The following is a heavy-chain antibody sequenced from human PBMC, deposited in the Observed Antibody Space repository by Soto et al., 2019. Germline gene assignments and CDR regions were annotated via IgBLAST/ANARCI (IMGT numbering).Heavy chain of an antibody. V-gene: IGHV4-59*01. CDR2: IYYSGST. CDR3: ARLIGGAARPYFDY. CDR1: GGSISSYY. Sequence: SETLSLTCTVSGGSISSYYWSWIRQPPGEGLEWIGYIYYSGSTNYNPSLKSRATISVDTSKNQFSLKLSSVTAADTAVYYCARLIGGAARPYFDYWGQGTLVTVSS. J-gene: IGHJ4*02. D-gene: IGHD6-6*01.